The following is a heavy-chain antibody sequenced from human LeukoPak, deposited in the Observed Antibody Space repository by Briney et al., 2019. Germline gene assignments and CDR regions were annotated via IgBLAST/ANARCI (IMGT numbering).Heavy chain of an antibody. CDR1: GGSISSSSYY. Sequence: SETLSLTCTVSGGSISSSSYYWGWIRQPPGKGLEWIGSIYYSGSTYYNPSLKSRVTISVDTSKNQFSLKLSSVTAADTAVYYCAITGGYSVDYWGQGTLVTVSS. J-gene: IGHJ4*02. V-gene: IGHV4-39*01. CDR3: AITGGYSVDY. D-gene: IGHD2-8*02. CDR2: IYYSGST.